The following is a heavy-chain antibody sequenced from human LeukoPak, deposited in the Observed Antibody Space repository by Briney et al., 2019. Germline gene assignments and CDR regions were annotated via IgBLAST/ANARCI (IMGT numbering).Heavy chain of an antibody. CDR2: IYPGDSDT. J-gene: IGHJ5*02. CDR3: ARPHYDSSGYYRFDP. D-gene: IGHD3-22*01. CDR1: GYSFTSYW. Sequence: GESLKISCKGSGYSFTSYWIGWVRQMPGKGLEWMGIIYPGDSDTRYSPSFQGQVTISADKSISTAYLQWSSLKASDTAMYYCARPHYDSSGYYRFDPWGQGTLVTVSS. V-gene: IGHV5-51*01.